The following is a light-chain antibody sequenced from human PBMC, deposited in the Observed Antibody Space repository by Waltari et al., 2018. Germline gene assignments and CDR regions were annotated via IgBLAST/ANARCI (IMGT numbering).Light chain of an antibody. Sequence: EIVMTQSPATLSVSPGERVTLSCRASQSVSTNLAWFQQKPGQAPRLLISVASTRAPGIPARFSGGGSGTEFTLTISSLQSEDFAVYYCHQYNYWPLTFGQGTKLEIK. CDR1: QSVSTN. J-gene: IGKJ1*01. V-gene: IGKV3-15*01. CDR3: HQYNYWPLT. CDR2: VAS.